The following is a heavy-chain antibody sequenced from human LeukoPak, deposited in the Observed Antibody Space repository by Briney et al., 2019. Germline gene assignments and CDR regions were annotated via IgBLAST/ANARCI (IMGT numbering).Heavy chain of an antibody. D-gene: IGHD6-13*01. CDR1: GYTFTSYG. V-gene: IGHV1-18*04. CDR3: ARKGSSWYSRYYFDY. CDR2: ISAYNGNT. Sequence: GASVKVSCKASGYTFTSYGISWVRQAPGQGLECMGWISAYNGNTNYAQKLQGRVTMTTDTSTSTAYMELRSLRSDDTAVYYCARKGSSWYSRYYFDYWGQGTLVTVSS. J-gene: IGHJ4*02.